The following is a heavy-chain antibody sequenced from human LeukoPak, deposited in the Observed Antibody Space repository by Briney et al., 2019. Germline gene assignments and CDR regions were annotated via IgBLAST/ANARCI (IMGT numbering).Heavy chain of an antibody. V-gene: IGHV1-46*01. J-gene: IGHJ3*02. Sequence: GASVKVSCKASGYTFTSYYMHWVRQAPGQGLEWMGIINPSGGSTSYAQKFQGRVTITADESTSTAYMELSSLRSEDTAVYYCARGGEIAVALGGAFDIWGQGTMVTVSS. D-gene: IGHD6-19*01. CDR3: ARGGEIAVALGGAFDI. CDR2: INPSGGST. CDR1: GYTFTSYY.